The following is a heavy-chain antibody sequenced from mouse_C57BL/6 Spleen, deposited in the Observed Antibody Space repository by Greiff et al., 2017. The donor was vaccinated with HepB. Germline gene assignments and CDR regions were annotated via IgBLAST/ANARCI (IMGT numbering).Heavy chain of an antibody. V-gene: IGHV1-53*01. D-gene: IGHD2-3*01. CDR1: GYTFTSYW. J-gene: IGHJ1*03. Sequence: QVQLKQPGTELVKPGASVKLSCKASGYTFTSYWMHWVKQRPGQGLEWIGNINPSNGGTNYNEKFKSKATLTVDKSSSTAYMQLSSLTSEDSAVYYCARGGIYDGYYEGLFDVWGTGTTVTVSS. CDR3: ARGGIYDGYYEGLFDV. CDR2: INPSNGGT.